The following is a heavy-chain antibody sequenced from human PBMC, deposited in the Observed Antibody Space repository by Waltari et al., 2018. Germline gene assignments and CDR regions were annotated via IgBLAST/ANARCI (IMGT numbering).Heavy chain of an antibody. CDR2: IREDESEE. Sequence: EVQLVESGGGLVQPGGSLRLSCAASGFMFNTYSMHWVRQAPGKGLEWVASIREDESEEYYVDSVKGRFTISRDNAKNSLYLQLNSLRVEDTAVYYCTRSNRYYYLHWGQGTLVTVSS. D-gene: IGHD3-10*02. CDR1: GFMFNTYS. J-gene: IGHJ4*02. V-gene: IGHV3-7*01. CDR3: TRSNRYYYLH.